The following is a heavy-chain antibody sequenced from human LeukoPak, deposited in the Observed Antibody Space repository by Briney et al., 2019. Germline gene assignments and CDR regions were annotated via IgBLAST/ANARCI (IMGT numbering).Heavy chain of an antibody. Sequence: HAGGSLRLSCAASGFTFDDYAMHWVRQAPGKGLEWVSGISWNSGSIGYADSVKGRFTISRDNAKNSLYLQMNSLRAEDTALYYCAKDKVWDYYDSSGYYDYWGQGTLVTVSS. J-gene: IGHJ4*02. CDR2: ISWNSGSI. D-gene: IGHD3-22*01. CDR3: AKDKVWDYYDSSGYYDY. V-gene: IGHV3-9*01. CDR1: GFTFDDYA.